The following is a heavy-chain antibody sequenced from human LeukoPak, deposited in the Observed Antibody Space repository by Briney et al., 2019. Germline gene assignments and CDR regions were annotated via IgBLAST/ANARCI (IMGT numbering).Heavy chain of an antibody. CDR2: MNKDGSEK. CDR1: GFTFSTYW. D-gene: IGHD2-2*02. CDR3: ARGVYQLDY. J-gene: IGHJ4*02. Sequence: GGSLRLSCAASGFTFSTYWMSWVRQAPGKGLEWVANMNKDGSEKYYVDSVKGRFTISRDNAKNSLYLQMNSLRAEDTAVYYCARGVYQLDYWGQGTLVTVSS. V-gene: IGHV3-7*01.